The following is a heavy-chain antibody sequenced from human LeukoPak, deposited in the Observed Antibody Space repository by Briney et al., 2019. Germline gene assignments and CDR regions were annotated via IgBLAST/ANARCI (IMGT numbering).Heavy chain of an antibody. V-gene: IGHV4-30-4*01. CDR3: ASVPLAAAGTVVGHNWFDP. CDR2: IYYSGST. J-gene: IGHJ5*02. CDR1: DGSISSGDYY. Sequence: SETLSLTCTVSDGSISSGDYYWSWIRQPPGKGLEWIGYIYYSGSTYYNPSLKSRVTISVDTSKNQFSLKLSSVTAADTAVYYCASVPLAAAGTVVGHNWFDPWGQGTLVTVSS. D-gene: IGHD6-13*01.